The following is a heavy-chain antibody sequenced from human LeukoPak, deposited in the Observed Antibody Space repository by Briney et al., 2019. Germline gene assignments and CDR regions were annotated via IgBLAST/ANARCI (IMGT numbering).Heavy chain of an antibody. Sequence: GGSLRLSCAASGFTFSDYSMNWVRQAPGKGLEWISYIGIDSGNTNYADSVKGRFTISGDKAKNSLYLQMNSLRVEDTAVYYCARDYKYAFDNWGSEPWSPSPQ. CDR1: GFTFSDYS. D-gene: IGHD5-24*01. J-gene: IGHJ4*02. CDR3: ARDYKYAFDN. V-gene: IGHV3-48*01. CDR2: IGIDSGNT.